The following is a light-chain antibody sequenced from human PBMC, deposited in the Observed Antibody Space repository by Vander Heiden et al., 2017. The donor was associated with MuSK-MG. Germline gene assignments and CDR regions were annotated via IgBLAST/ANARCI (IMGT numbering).Light chain of an antibody. V-gene: IGKV3-20*01. Sequence: IVSTQSPGALSLSPGESATLSCRASQSVYNHFLAWYQQRPGQPPRLVIQGASSSATGIPDRFSGSVSGTDFTLTISRLEPEDFAVYYCQHDGSSPWTFDQGTRVDI. CDR3: QHDGSSPWT. CDR1: QSVYNHF. CDR2: GAS. J-gene: IGKJ1*01.